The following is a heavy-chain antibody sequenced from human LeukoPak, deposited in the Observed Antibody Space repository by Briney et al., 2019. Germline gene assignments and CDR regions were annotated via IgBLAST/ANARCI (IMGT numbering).Heavy chain of an antibody. J-gene: IGHJ4*02. D-gene: IGHD3-10*01. Sequence: GGSLRLTCATSAFAFSSYAMSWVRQAPGKGLEWVSGISGSGGRTYYADAAKGRFTISRDNSKNTLYLQINSLRVEDTAIYYCAKDIRDGSGTYGYFDYWGQGTLVTVSS. CDR1: AFAFSSYA. CDR2: ISGSGGRT. V-gene: IGHV3-23*01. CDR3: AKDIRDGSGTYGYFDY.